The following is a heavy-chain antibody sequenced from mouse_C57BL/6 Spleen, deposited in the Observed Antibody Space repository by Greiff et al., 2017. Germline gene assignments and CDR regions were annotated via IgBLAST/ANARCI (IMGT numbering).Heavy chain of an antibody. Sequence: EVMLVESGGGLVKPGGSLKLSCAASGFTFSSYTMSWVRQTPEQRLEWVATISGGGGNTYYPDSVRGRFTISRDNAKNTLYLQMSSLRSEDTALYYCASAYYSNYLYWYFDVWGTGTTVTVSS. CDR1: GFTFSSYT. V-gene: IGHV5-9*01. D-gene: IGHD2-5*01. CDR2: ISGGGGNT. CDR3: ASAYYSNYLYWYFDV. J-gene: IGHJ1*03.